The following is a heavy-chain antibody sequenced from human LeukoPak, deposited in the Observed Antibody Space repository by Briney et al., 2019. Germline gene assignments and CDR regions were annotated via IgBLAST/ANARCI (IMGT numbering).Heavy chain of an antibody. Sequence: SETLSLTCAVYGGSFSGYYWSWIRQPPGKGLEWIGEINHSGSTNYNPSLKSRVTISVDTSKNQFSLKLSSVTAADTAVYYCARGPRYSSSWYSYYFDYWGQGTLVTVSS. D-gene: IGHD6-13*01. CDR2: INHSGST. V-gene: IGHV4-34*01. J-gene: IGHJ4*02. CDR1: GGSFSGYY. CDR3: ARGPRYSSSWYSYYFDY.